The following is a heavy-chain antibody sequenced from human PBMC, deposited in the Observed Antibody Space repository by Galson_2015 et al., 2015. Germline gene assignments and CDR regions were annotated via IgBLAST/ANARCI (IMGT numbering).Heavy chain of an antibody. Sequence: ETLSLTCTVSGGSISSYYWSWIRQPPGKGLEWIGYIYYSGSTNYNPPLKSRVTISVDTSKNQFSLKLSSVTAADTAVYYCAREGGIAVAGPQDWYFDLWGRGTLVTVSS. D-gene: IGHD6-19*01. CDR3: AREGGIAVAGPQDWYFDL. CDR1: GGSISSYY. J-gene: IGHJ2*01. CDR2: IYYSGST. V-gene: IGHV4-59*01.